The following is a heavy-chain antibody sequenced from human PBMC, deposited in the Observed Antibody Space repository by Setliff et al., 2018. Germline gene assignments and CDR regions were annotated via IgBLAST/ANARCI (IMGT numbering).Heavy chain of an antibody. Sequence: LSLSCEASGFSFSNYAMNWVRQAPGKGLEWVASFSSRNDYIYHADSVKGRFTISRDNSKNSLYLQMDSLRPEDTAVYYCAKDRLFPRYWGLGTLVTVSS. CDR2: FSSRNDYI. V-gene: IGHV3-21*04. J-gene: IGHJ4*02. CDR1: GFSFSNYA. D-gene: IGHD2-21*01. CDR3: AKDRLFPRY.